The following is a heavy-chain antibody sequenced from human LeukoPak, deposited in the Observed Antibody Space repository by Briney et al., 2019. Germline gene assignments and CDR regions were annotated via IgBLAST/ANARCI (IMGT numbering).Heavy chain of an antibody. J-gene: IGHJ4*02. V-gene: IGHV1-8*01. Sequence: ASVKVSCKASGYTFTSYDINWVRQATGQGLEWMGWMNPNSGNTGYAQKFQGRVTMTRNTSISTAYMELSSLRSEDTAAYYCARGQNLWFGELLALMWGQGTLVTVSS. CDR2: MNPNSGNT. D-gene: IGHD3-10*01. CDR3: ARGQNLWFGELLALM. CDR1: GYTFTSYD.